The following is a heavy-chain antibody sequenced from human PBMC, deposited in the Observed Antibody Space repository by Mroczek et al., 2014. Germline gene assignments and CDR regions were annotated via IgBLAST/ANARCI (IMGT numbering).Heavy chain of an antibody. CDR2: IYYSGST. V-gene: IGHV4-31*03. D-gene: IGHD3-16*02. J-gene: IGHJ5*02. CDR1: GGSISSGGYY. Sequence: QVQLQESGPGLVKPSQTLSLTCTVSGGSISSGGYYWSWIRQHPGKGLEWIGYIYYSGSTYYNPSLKSRVTISVDTSKNQFSLKLSSVTAADTAVYYCARVITFGGVIVAFRWFDPWGQGTLVTVSS. CDR3: ARVITFGGVIVAFRWFDP.